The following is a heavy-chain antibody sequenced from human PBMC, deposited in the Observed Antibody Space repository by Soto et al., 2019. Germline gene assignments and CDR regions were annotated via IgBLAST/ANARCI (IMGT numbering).Heavy chain of an antibody. V-gene: IGHV3-33*08. J-gene: IGHJ6*02. Sequence: GGSLRLSCAVSGFTFGDHYIDWVRQAPGKGLEWVAVIWYDGSNKYYVDSVKGRFTISRDNSKNTLYLQMNSLRAEDTAVYYCARIHDSNYYYYGMDVWGQGTTVTVSS. CDR3: ARIHDSNYYYYGMDV. D-gene: IGHD2-15*01. CDR2: IWYDGSNK. CDR1: GFTFGDHY.